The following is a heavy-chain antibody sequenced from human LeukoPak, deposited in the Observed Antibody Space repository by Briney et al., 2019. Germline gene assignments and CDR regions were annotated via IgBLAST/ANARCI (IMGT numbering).Heavy chain of an antibody. CDR1: GFTVSSNY. Sequence: GGSLRLSCAASGFTVSSNYMSWVRQAPGKGLEWVSVIYSGGSTYYADSVKGRFTISRDNSKNTLYLQMNSLGAEDTAVYYCASSRRDSSGWYVYWGQGTLVTVSS. CDR2: IYSGGST. J-gene: IGHJ4*02. V-gene: IGHV3-53*01. CDR3: ASSRRDSSGWYVY. D-gene: IGHD6-19*01.